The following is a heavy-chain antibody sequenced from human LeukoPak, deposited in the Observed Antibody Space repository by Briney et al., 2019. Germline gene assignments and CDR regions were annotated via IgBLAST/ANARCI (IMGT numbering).Heavy chain of an antibody. D-gene: IGHD2-2*01. CDR1: GGSISSYY. Sequence: SETLSLTCTVSGGSISSYYWRYIRQPPGKGLEWIGYIYYSGSTNYNPSLKSRVTISVDTSKNQFSLKVSSVTATDTAVYYCAAEHCSSSSCSFDYWGQGTLVTVSS. CDR2: IYYSGST. V-gene: IGHV4-59*01. J-gene: IGHJ4*02. CDR3: AAEHCSSSSCSFDY.